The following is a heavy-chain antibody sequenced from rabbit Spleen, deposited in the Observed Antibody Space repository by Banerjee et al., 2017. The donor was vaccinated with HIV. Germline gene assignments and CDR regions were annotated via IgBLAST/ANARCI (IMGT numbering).Heavy chain of an antibody. CDR2: IYAGSSGST. CDR1: GFSFSSSDY. CDR3: ARDAGTSFSTYGMDL. Sequence: QSLEESGGDLVKPGASLTLTCTASGFSFSSSDYMCWVRQAPGKGLEWIGCIYAGSSGSTYSATWAKGRFTISKTSSTTVTLQMTSLTAADTATYFCARDAGTSFSTYGMDLWGQGTLVTVS. V-gene: IGHV1S40*01. D-gene: IGHD8-1*01. J-gene: IGHJ6*01.